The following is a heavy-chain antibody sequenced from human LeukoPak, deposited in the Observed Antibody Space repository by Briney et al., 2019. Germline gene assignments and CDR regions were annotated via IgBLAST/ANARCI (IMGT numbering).Heavy chain of an antibody. J-gene: IGHJ4*02. Sequence: SQTLSLTCTVSGGSISSGSYYWSWIRQPAGKGLEWLGRIYTSGSTYYNPSLKSRFTISVNTSKNQFSLKLSSVTAADTAVYYCARDGAHWGSPFDYWGQGTLVTVSS. D-gene: IGHD7-27*01. V-gene: IGHV4-61*02. CDR1: GGSISSGSYY. CDR3: ARDGAHWGSPFDY. CDR2: IYTSGST.